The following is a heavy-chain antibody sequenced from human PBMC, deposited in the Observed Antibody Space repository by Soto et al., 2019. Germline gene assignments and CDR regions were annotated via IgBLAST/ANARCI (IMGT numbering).Heavy chain of an antibody. V-gene: IGHV1-69*13. CDR1: GGTFSSYA. J-gene: IGHJ5*02. CDR3: AESIAARGNWFDP. Sequence: SVKVSCKASGGTFSSYAISWVRQAPGQGLEWMGGIIPIFGTANYAQKFQGRVTITADESTSTAYMELSSLRSEDTAVYYCAESIAARGNWFDPWGQGTQVTVSS. D-gene: IGHD6-6*01. CDR2: IIPIFGTA.